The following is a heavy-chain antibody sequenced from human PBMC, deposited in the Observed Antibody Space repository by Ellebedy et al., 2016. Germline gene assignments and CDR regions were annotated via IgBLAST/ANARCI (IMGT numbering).Heavy chain of an antibody. Sequence: SETLSLTCTVSRGSMNGNYWSWIRQPPGKGLEWIGYIYHIGTTWYNPSLKSRVTISIDTSKNQFSLSLSSVTAADTAVYYCARAAWFGELCYFDYWGQGTLVTVSS. J-gene: IGHJ4*02. CDR2: IYHIGTT. V-gene: IGHV4-59*12. CDR1: RGSMNGNY. CDR3: ARAAWFGELCYFDY. D-gene: IGHD3-10*01.